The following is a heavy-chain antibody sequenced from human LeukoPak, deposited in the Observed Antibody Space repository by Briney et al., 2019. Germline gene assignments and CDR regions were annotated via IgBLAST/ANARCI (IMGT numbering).Heavy chain of an antibody. CDR3: APSRFSVWERYFQH. D-gene: IGHD1-26*01. CDR2: ISGTNDNT. CDR1: GFTFSSYA. V-gene: IGHV3-23*01. J-gene: IGHJ1*01. Sequence: GGSLRLSCAASGFTFSSYAMSWVRQAPGRGLEWVSEISGTNDNTHYADSVKGRFTISRDRSKNTLYLQMNSLRAEDTAVYYCAPSRFSVWERYFQHSGQGTLVTVSS.